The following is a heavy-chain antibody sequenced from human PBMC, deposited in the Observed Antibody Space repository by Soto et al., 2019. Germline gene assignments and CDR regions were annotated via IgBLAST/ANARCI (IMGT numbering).Heavy chain of an antibody. CDR2: INPNSGGT. Sequence: ASVKVSCEASGYTFTGYYMHWVRQAPGQGLEWIGWINPNSGGTNYAQKFQGWVTMTRDTSISTAYMELSRLRSDDTAVYYCARARVRQWQAFDYWGQGTMVTVYS. D-gene: IGHD6-19*01. J-gene: IGHJ4*02. V-gene: IGHV1-2*04. CDR1: GYTFTGYY. CDR3: ARARVRQWQAFDY.